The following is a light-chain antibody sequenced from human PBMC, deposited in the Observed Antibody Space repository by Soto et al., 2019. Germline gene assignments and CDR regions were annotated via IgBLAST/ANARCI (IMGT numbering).Light chain of an antibody. CDR2: GAS. Sequence: DIVLTQSQGTLSFSPGERATLSCRASQSVSRSHLAWFQQKTRQAPRLLIYGASNRATGIPARFSGSGSGTDFTLTIISLQAEDVVVDYCKQRRNWPTTFGQVTKVDI. CDR3: KQRRNWPTT. V-gene: IGKV3D-20*02. J-gene: IGKJ1*01. CDR1: QSVSRSH.